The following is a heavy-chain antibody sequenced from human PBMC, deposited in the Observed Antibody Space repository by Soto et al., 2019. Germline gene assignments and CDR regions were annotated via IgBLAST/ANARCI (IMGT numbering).Heavy chain of an antibody. CDR3: ARVRPHILTGYYSLRSCWFDP. J-gene: IGHJ5*02. V-gene: IGHV4-34*01. D-gene: IGHD3-9*01. Sequence: SETLSLTCAVYGGSFSGYYGSWIRHPPGRGLEWIGEINHSGSTNYNPSLKSRVTISVDTSKNQFSLKLSSVTAADTAVYYCARVRPHILTGYYSLRSCWFDPWGQGTLVT. CDR1: GGSFSGYY. CDR2: INHSGST.